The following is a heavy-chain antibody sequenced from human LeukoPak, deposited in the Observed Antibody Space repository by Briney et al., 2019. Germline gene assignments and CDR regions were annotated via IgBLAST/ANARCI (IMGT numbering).Heavy chain of an antibody. CDR3: AGQDTGGDY. Sequence: PSETLSLTCTVSGGSINNYFWSWIRQPPGKGLECIAYIYYSDSTNYNPSLKSRVTISVDTSKNQFSLKLSSVTAADTAVYYCAGQDTGGDYWGQGTLVTVSS. CDR1: GGSINNYF. V-gene: IGHV4-59*01. D-gene: IGHD3-10*01. CDR2: IYYSDST. J-gene: IGHJ4*02.